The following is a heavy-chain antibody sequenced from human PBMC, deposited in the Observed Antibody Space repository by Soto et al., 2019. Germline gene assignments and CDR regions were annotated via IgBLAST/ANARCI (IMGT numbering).Heavy chain of an antibody. V-gene: IGHV3-13*01. CDR1: GFTFSTYD. D-gene: IGHD3-10*01. Sequence: GGSLRLSCAASGFTFSTYDMHWVRQATGKGLEWVSAIDTAGDTYYPDSVKGRFTISRENAKNSLYLQMNSLRAGDTAVYYCARGGYYYGSGHNWFDPWGQGTLVTVSS. CDR2: IDTAGDT. J-gene: IGHJ5*02. CDR3: ARGGYYYGSGHNWFDP.